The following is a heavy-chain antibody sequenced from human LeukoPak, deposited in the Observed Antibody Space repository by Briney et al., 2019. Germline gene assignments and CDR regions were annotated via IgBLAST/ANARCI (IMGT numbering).Heavy chain of an antibody. J-gene: IGHJ4*02. CDR2: ISYDGSNK. D-gene: IGHD1-26*01. V-gene: IGHV3-30-3*01. CDR1: GFTFSSYA. Sequence: GSLRLSCAASGFTFSSYAMHWVRQAPGKGLEWVAVISYDGSNKYYADSVKGRFTISRDNSKNTLYLQMNSLRAEDTAVYYCARGRIEPRIVHIQFDYWGQGTLVTVSS. CDR3: ARGRIEPRIVHIQFDY.